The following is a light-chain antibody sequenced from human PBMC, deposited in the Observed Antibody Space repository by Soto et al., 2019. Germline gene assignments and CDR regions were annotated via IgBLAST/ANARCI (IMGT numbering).Light chain of an antibody. V-gene: IGKV1-9*01. CDR1: EGISSY. CDR2: AAS. Sequence: DIQLTQSPSSLSESVGDRFTITCRASEGISSYLAWYQKKPGKAPKLLMYAASTLQSGITSRFSGSGSGTEFTLTISSLQPEDFATYYCQRRKSYPQTVGLGTKVEIK. J-gene: IGKJ1*01. CDR3: QRRKSYPQT.